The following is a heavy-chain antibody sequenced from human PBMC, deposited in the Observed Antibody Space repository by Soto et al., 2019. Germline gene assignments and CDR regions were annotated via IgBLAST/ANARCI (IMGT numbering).Heavy chain of an antibody. CDR1: GDSIGSNVW. J-gene: IGHJ4*02. D-gene: IGHD2-15*01. CDR3: ARDAALPGEADRFDY. V-gene: IGHV4-4*02. Sequence: SETLSLTRDVSGDSIGSNVWWSWVRQPPGKGLEWIGEVYHNGLTDYNPSLRGRATMSADMSKNQFSLRVTSVTDADTAIYYCARDAALPGEADRFDYWGQRALVTVSS. CDR2: VYHNGLT.